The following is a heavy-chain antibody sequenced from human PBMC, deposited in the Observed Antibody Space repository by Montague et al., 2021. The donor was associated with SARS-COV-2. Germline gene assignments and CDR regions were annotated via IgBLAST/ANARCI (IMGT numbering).Heavy chain of an antibody. D-gene: IGHD3-22*01. Sequence: SETLSLTCAVYGGSFSGHYWSWIRQPPGKGLEWIGEINNSGSTNYNPSLKSRVTISVDTSKNQFSLKLHSVTAADTAVYYCARGRIEVSMIVVVLTGASYYMDVWGKRTTVTVSS. V-gene: IGHV4-34*01. CDR1: GGSFSGHY. CDR3: ARGRIEVSMIVVVLTGASYYMDV. J-gene: IGHJ6*03. CDR2: INNSGST.